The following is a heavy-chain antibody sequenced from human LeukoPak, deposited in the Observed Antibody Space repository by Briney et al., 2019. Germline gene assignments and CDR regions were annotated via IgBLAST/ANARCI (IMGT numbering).Heavy chain of an antibody. CDR2: ISSSSSYI. V-gene: IGHV3-21*01. D-gene: IGHD3-3*01. CDR3: ARESGTIFGVVIIGRYGMDV. Sequence: GGSLGLSCAASGFTFSSYSMNWVRQAPGKGLEWVSSISSSSSYIYYADSVKGRFTISRDNAKNSLYLQMNSLRAEDTAVYYCARESGTIFGVVIIGRYGMDVWGQGTTVTVSS. J-gene: IGHJ6*02. CDR1: GFTFSSYS.